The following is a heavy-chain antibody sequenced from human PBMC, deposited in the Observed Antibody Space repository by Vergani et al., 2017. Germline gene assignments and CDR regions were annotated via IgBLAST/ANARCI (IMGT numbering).Heavy chain of an antibody. Sequence: EVQLVESGGGLVKPGGSLRLSCAASGFTFSSYSMNWVRQAPGKGLEWVSSISSSSSYIYYADSVKGRFTISRDNAKNSLYLQMNSLRAEDTAVYYCARASWRGGDWFDPWGQGTLVTVSS. CDR3: ARASWRGGDWFDP. CDR1: GFTFSSYS. J-gene: IGHJ5*02. D-gene: IGHD3-10*01. V-gene: IGHV3-21*01. CDR2: ISSSSSYI.